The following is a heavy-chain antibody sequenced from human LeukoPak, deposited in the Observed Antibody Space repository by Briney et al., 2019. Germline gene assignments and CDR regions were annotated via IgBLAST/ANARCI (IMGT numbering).Heavy chain of an antibody. J-gene: IGHJ6*03. Sequence: SETLSLTCTVSGGSISTYYWSWIRQPAGKGLEWIGRIYSSGSTNYNPSLKSRVTMSVDTSKNQFSLKLRSVTAADTAVYYCAKGGRVGGGITMIRGVRNFYYYMDVWGKGTTVIISS. D-gene: IGHD3-10*01. CDR2: IYSSGST. CDR1: GGSISTYY. V-gene: IGHV4-4*07. CDR3: AKGGRVGGGITMIRGVRNFYYYMDV.